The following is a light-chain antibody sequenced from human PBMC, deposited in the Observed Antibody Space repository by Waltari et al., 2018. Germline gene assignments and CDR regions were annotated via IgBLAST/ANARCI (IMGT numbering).Light chain of an antibody. CDR2: DAS. CDR1: QSVSRH. V-gene: IGKV3-11*01. J-gene: IGKJ4*01. CDR3: QQRSNWPLT. Sequence: EIVLTQSPATLSLSPGERATPSCRASQSVSRHLAWYQQKPGQAPRLLIYDASDRATGTPARFSGSGSGTDFTLTISSLEPEDFAVYFCQQRSNWPLTFGGGTKVEIK.